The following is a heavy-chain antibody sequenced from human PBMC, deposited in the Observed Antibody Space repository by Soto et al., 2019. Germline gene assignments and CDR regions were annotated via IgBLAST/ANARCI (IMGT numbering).Heavy chain of an antibody. J-gene: IGHJ5*02. Sequence: PGGSLRLSCAASGFTFSTYAMSWFRQAPGKGLEWVSTISGSGGSTYYADSVKGRFTISRDNSKNTLYLQMNSLRAEDTAVYYCAKDRQNENWFDPWGQGTLVTVSS. CDR1: GFTFSTYA. CDR3: AKDRQNENWFDP. CDR2: ISGSGGST. V-gene: IGHV3-23*01.